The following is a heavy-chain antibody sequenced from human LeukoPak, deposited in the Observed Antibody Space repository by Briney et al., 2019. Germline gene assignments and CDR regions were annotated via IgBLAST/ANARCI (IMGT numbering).Heavy chain of an antibody. Sequence: GGSLRLSCAASGFTFDDYGMSWVRQAPGKGLEWVSGINWNGGSTGYADSVKGRFTISRDNAKNSLYLQMNSLRAEDTAFYYCAKAGGGYCTNGVCLAPWNWGQGTLVTVSS. V-gene: IGHV3-20*04. CDR1: GFTFDDYG. CDR3: AKAGGGYCTNGVCLAPWN. J-gene: IGHJ4*02. D-gene: IGHD2-8*01. CDR2: INWNGGST.